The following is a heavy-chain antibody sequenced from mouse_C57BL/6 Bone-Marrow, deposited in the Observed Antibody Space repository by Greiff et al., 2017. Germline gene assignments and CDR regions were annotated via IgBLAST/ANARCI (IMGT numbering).Heavy chain of an antibody. CDR2: IYPGSGNT. V-gene: IGHV1-76*01. J-gene: IGHJ2*01. D-gene: IGHD2-4*01. Sequence: VMLVESGAELVRPGASVKLSCTASGYTFTDYYINWVKQRPGQGLEWIARIYPGSGNTYYNEKFKGKATLTAEKSSSTAYMQLSSLTSEDSAVYICASEMDYEDYFDDWGQGTTLTVSS. CDR3: ASEMDYEDYFDD. CDR1: GYTFTDYY.